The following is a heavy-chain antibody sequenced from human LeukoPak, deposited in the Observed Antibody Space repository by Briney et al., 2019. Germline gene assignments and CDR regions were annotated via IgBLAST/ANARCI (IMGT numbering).Heavy chain of an antibody. D-gene: IGHD3-22*01. CDR2: ISGSGGST. CDR1: GFTFSSYA. Sequence: PGGSLRLSCAASGFTFSSYAMSWVRQAPGKGLEWVSAISGSGGSTYYADSVKGRFTISRDNSKNTLYLQMNSLRAEDTAVYYCAKAMYYYDSSGYNRADAFDIWGQGTMVTVSS. CDR3: AKAMYYYDSSGYNRADAFDI. V-gene: IGHV3-23*01. J-gene: IGHJ3*02.